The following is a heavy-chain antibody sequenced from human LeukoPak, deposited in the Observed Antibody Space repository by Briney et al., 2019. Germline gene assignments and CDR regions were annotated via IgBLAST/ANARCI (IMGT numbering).Heavy chain of an antibody. CDR3: ARGKYYDYIWGSSTWYFDL. CDR2: IKQDGSEK. V-gene: IGHV3-7*04. D-gene: IGHD3-16*01. CDR1: GFTFSRYW. Sequence: GGSLRLSCAASGFTFSRYWMSWVRQAPGKGLEWVANIKQDGSEKYYVDSVKGRFTISRDNAKNSLYLQMNSLRAEDTAVYYCARGKYYDYIWGSSTWYFDLWGRGTLVTVSS. J-gene: IGHJ2*01.